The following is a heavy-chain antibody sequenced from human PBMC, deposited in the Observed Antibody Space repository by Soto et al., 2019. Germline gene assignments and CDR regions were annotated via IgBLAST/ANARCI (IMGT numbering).Heavy chain of an antibody. CDR3: VGSGSYTD. J-gene: IGHJ4*02. D-gene: IGHD3-10*01. V-gene: IGHV3-7*03. Sequence: EVQLVESGGGLVQPGGSLRLSCAVSGFTFSSYWMSWVRQGPGKGLELVANINPDGSQKLYVGSVKGRFTISRDNAKNSLYLQLNSLRAEDMAVYYCVGSGSYTDWGPGTLVTVSS. CDR1: GFTFSSYW. CDR2: INPDGSQK.